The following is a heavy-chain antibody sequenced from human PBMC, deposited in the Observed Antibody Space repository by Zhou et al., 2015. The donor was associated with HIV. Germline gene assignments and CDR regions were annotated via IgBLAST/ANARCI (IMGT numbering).Heavy chain of an antibody. D-gene: IGHD3-22*01. J-gene: IGHJ6*02. Sequence: QVQLVQSGAEVKKPGSSVKVSCKASGGTFSSYTISWVRQAPGQGLEWMGRIIPILGIANYAQKFQGRVTITADKSTSTAYMELSSLRSEDTAVYYCARGTYYDSSGYDVYYYGMDVWGQGTTVTVSS. CDR2: IIPILGIA. V-gene: IGHV1-69*02. CDR1: GGTFSSYT. CDR3: ARGTYYDSSGYDVYYYGMDV.